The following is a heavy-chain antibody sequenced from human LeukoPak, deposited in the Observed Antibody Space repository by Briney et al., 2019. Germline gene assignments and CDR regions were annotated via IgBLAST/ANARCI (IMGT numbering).Heavy chain of an antibody. CDR1: GISFTSYG. Sequence: GGSLRLSCAASGISFTSYGMHWVRQAPGKGLEWVAFIWYDGSNEYYADSVKGRFTISRDNSKNTLYLQMNTLRAEDTAVYFCAKSPVSSCRGSFCYPFDYWGQGNLVTVSS. V-gene: IGHV3-30*02. CDR3: AKSPVSSCRGSFCYPFDY. CDR2: IWYDGSNE. D-gene: IGHD2-15*01. J-gene: IGHJ4*02.